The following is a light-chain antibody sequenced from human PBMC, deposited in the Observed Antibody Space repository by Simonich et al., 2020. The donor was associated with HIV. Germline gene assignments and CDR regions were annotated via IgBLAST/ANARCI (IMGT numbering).Light chain of an antibody. CDR3: NSYAGSNNVV. V-gene: IGLV2-8*01. Sequence: QSALTQPASVSGSPGQSITISCTGTSSDVGTYNYVSWYQQYPGKAPKLMIYEVSKWPSGVPDRFSGSKSGNTASLTVSGLQAEDEADYYCNSYAGSNNVVFGGGTKLTVL. J-gene: IGLJ2*01. CDR2: EVS. CDR1: SSDVGTYNY.